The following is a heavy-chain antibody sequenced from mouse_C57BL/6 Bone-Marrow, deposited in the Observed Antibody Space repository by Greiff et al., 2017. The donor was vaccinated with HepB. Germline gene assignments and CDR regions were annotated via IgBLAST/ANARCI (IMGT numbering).Heavy chain of an antibody. CDR2: ISGGGGNT. CDR1: GFTFSSYT. V-gene: IGHV5-9*01. Sequence: DVQLQESGGGLVKPGGSLKLSCAASGFTFSSYTMSWVRQTPEKRLEWVATISGGGGNTYYPDSVKGRFTISRDNAKNTLYLQMSSLRSEDTALYYCARHSFDVWGTGTTVTVSS. J-gene: IGHJ1*03. CDR3: ARHSFDV.